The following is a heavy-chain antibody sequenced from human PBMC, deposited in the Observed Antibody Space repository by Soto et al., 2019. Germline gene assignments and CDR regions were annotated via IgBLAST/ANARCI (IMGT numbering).Heavy chain of an antibody. Sequence: SETLSLTCTVSGGSISNSSYYWGWIRQPPGKGLEWIGSIYYSGSTYYNPSLESRVTISVDTSKNQFSLKLSSVTAADTAVYYCARPARRGYYYYGMDVWGQGTTVTVSS. CDR2: IYYSGST. CDR3: ARPARRGYYYYGMDV. D-gene: IGHD6-6*01. J-gene: IGHJ6*02. CDR1: GGSISNSSYY. V-gene: IGHV4-39*01.